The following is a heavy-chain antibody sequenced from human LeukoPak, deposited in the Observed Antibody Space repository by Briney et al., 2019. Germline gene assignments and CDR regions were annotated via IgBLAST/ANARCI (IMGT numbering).Heavy chain of an antibody. CDR2: ISGNGGTT. CDR3: VKALKLQRYPSPLDF. V-gene: IGHV3-23*01. J-gene: IGHJ4*02. D-gene: IGHD1-1*01. Sequence: GGSLRLSCAASGFTFSTYAMDWVRQAPGKGLEWVSAISGNGGTTYYADSEKGRFTISRDNSKNTLFLQMNSLRAEDTAVYYCVKALKLQRYPSPLDFWGQGTLVTVSS. CDR1: GFTFSTYA.